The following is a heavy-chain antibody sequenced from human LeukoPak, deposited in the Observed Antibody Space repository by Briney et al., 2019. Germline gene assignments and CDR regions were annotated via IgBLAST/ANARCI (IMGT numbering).Heavy chain of an antibody. CDR2: IYWNDDK. CDR3: ALIVTGTWAFDI. D-gene: IGHD1-7*01. J-gene: IGHJ3*02. V-gene: IGHV2-5*01. CDR1: GFSLSTSGVG. Sequence: SGPTLVNPTQTLTLTCTFSGFSLSTSGVGVGWIRQPPGKALEWLALIYWNDDKYYSPSLKSRVTITKDTSKNQVVLTMTNMDPVDTATYYCALIVTGTWAFDIWGQGTMVTVSS.